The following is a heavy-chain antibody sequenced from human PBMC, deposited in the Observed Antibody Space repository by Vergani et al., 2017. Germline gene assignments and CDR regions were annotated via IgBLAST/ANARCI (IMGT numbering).Heavy chain of an antibody. V-gene: IGHV3-30*02. CDR1: GFTYRNYD. CDR2: IQFDGSNQ. CDR3: AKHFRGWGIVY. J-gene: IGHJ4*02. D-gene: IGHD3-16*01. Sequence: QVQLVESGGGVVQRGGYLRLSCATSGFTYRNYDMQWIRQGPGKGLEFVAFIQFDGSNQYYADSVKGRFTLSRDFSKNTRYLQMNSLRTDDTAPYYCAKHFRGWGIVYWGQGTQVIVAS.